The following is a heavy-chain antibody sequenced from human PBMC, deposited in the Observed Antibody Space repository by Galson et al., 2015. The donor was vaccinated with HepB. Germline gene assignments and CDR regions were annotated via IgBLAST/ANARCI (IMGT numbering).Heavy chain of an antibody. Sequence: SVKVSCKASGGTFSSNSISWVRQAPGQGLEWMGRITPMFGIAKYAQQFQGRVTITADKSTSTDYMEVSSLRPDDTAVYYWASGSFWSGYYYFGHWGQGTRVTVSS. CDR2: ITPMFGIA. D-gene: IGHD3-3*01. V-gene: IGHV1-69*02. J-gene: IGHJ4*02. CDR1: GGTFSSNS. CDR3: ASGSFWSGYYYFGH.